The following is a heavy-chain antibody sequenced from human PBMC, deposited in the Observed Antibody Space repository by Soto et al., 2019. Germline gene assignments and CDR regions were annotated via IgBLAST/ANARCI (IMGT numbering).Heavy chain of an antibody. J-gene: IGHJ4*02. CDR2: ILYDGSNK. CDR3: GCREYYDFWGDKL. D-gene: IGHD3-3*01. CDR1: GFTFSSYP. Sequence: QVQLGESGGGVVQPGRSLRLSCAASGFTFSSYPMHWVRQAPGKGLEWVGVILYDGSNKSYADSVKGRFTIHRDDSKNSLYVQRNSRRAEDAADYYCGCREYYDFWGDKLWGQGTLVTVSS. V-gene: IGHV3-30-3*01.